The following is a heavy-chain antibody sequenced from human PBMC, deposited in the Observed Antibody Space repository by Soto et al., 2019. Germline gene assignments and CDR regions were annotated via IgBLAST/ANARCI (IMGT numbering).Heavy chain of an antibody. Sequence: QVQLVESGGGVVQPGRSLRLSCAASGFTFSSYVMHWVRQAPGKGLEWVAVVSNDGSNKDYADSVKGRFTISRDNSKNTLYLQMNSLRAEDTAVYYCAKVLLTDTSGWYHSHFGYLGQGTLVTVSS. V-gene: IGHV3-30*18. CDR2: VSNDGSNK. J-gene: IGHJ4*02. CDR3: AKVLLTDTSGWYHSHFGY. CDR1: GFTFSSYV. D-gene: IGHD6-19*01.